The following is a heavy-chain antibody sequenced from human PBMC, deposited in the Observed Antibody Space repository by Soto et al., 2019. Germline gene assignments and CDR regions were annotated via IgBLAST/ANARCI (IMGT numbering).Heavy chain of an antibody. D-gene: IGHD2-15*01. J-gene: IGHJ2*01. Sequence: QVQLVQSGAEVKKPGSSVKVSCKASGGTFSSYTISWVRQAPGQGLEWMGRIIPILGIANYAQQFQGRVTITADKSTSTAYMELSSLRSEDTAVYYCARNRCSGGSCAYWYFDLWGRGTLVTVSS. V-gene: IGHV1-69*02. CDR2: IIPILGIA. CDR1: GGTFSSYT. CDR3: ARNRCSGGSCAYWYFDL.